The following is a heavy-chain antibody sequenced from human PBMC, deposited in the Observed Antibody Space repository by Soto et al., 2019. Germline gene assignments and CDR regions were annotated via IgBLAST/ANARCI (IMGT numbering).Heavy chain of an antibody. D-gene: IGHD2-8*02. CDR3: AKDEYWESHFYYFMDL. Sequence: QVQLVESGGGVVQPGRSLRLSCEASGLTFSSYAMHWVRQAPGKGLEWVAVISHDGNVNYYSESVKGRFTMSRDNSKDTLYLQMDSLRTEDTAVYFSAKDEYWESHFYYFMDLWGKGTPVTVSS. J-gene: IGHJ6*03. CDR1: GLTFSSYA. V-gene: IGHV3-30*18. CDR2: ISHDGNVN.